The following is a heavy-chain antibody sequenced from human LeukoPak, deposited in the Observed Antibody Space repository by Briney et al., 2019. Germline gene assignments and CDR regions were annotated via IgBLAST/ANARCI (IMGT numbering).Heavy chain of an antibody. Sequence: GGSLRLSCAASGFTFSNCAMSWVRQAPGEGLEWVSIISGSGGSAYNADSVKGRFTISRDNSKNTLYLQMNSLRAEDTAVYYCAKAGGTMDTAMVGWGQGTLVTVSS. CDR3: AKAGGTMDTAMVG. D-gene: IGHD5-18*01. CDR2: ISGSGGSA. CDR1: GFTFSNCA. J-gene: IGHJ4*02. V-gene: IGHV3-23*01.